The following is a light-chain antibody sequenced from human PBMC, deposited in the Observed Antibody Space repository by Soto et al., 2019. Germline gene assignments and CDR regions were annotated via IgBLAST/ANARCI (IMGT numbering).Light chain of an antibody. V-gene: IGKV3-11*01. CDR2: DAS. Sequence: EIVLTQSPAILSLSPGERATVSCRASQSVGTYLDWFQQKLGQAPRLLIYDASNRATGIPARFSGSGSGTDFTLTISSLEPEDFAVYYCQQRSNWPLTFGGGTKVEIK. CDR3: QQRSNWPLT. J-gene: IGKJ4*01. CDR1: QSVGTY.